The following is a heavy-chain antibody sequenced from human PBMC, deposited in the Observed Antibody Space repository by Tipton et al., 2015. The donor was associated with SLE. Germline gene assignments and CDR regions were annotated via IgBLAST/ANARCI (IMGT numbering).Heavy chain of an antibody. CDR1: GFTFSNHY. J-gene: IGHJ2*01. CDR3: VRGGWYFDL. V-gene: IGHV3-7*01. Sequence: GSLRLSCTASGFTFSNHYMSWVRQVPGKGLEWVANIKQDGSEKYYMDFVKGRFTISRDNAKNSLYLQMNNLGVEDTALYYCVRGGWYFDLWGRGTLVTVSS. CDR2: IKQDGSEK.